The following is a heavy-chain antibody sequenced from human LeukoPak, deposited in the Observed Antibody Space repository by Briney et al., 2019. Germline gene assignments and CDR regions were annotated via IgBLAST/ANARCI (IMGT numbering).Heavy chain of an antibody. CDR2: ISAYNGNT. J-gene: IGHJ4*02. Sequence: ASVKVSFKASGYTFTSYGITWVRQAPGQGLEWMGWISAYNGNTHYAQKLQGRVTMTTDTSTSTAYMELRSLRSDDTAVYYCARDQAYYYDSSGYYPHYWGQGTLVTVSS. CDR3: ARDQAYYYDSSGYYPHY. CDR1: GYTFTSYG. V-gene: IGHV1-18*01. D-gene: IGHD3-22*01.